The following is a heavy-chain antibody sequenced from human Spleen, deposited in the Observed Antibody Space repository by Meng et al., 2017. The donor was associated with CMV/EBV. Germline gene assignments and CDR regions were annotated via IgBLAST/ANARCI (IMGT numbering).Heavy chain of an antibody. D-gene: IGHD3-9*01. V-gene: IGHV3-7*01. CDR2: IKTDGSEK. Sequence: GESLKISCAGSGFSFSSYWMSWLRHPPGQGPEWVANIKTDGSEKYYVDSVEGRFTVSRDNAKNLLYLQMNSLRAEDTAVYYCARDPLIFEGWDVWGQGTTVTVSS. CDR1: GFSFSSYW. CDR3: ARDPLIFEGWDV. J-gene: IGHJ6*02.